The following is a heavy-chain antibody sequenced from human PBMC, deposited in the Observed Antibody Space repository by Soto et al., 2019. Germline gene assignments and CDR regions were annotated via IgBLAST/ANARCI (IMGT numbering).Heavy chain of an antibody. V-gene: IGHV1-8*01. CDR1: GYTFTDYD. CDR3: ARGFSSYSDF. J-gene: IGHJ4*02. CDR2: MNPNTGNT. Sequence: ASVKVSCKAYGYTFTDYDINWVRQAAGQGLEWMGWMNPNTGNTAYAQKFQGRLTLTRDTSMGTAYMDLSSLTSEDTAVYYCARGFSSYSDFWAQGTLVTGS. D-gene: IGHD6-13*01.